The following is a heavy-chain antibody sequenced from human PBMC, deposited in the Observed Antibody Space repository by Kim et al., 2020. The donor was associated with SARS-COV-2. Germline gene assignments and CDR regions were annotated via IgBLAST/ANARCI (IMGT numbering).Heavy chain of an antibody. V-gene: IGHV3-23*01. Sequence: GGSLRLSCAASGFTFSSYAMSWVRQAPGKGLEWVSAISGSGGSTYYADSVKGRFTISRDNSKNTLYLQMNSLRAEDTAVYYCAKDYPSGYSYGRPTGMDVWGQGTTVTVSS. D-gene: IGHD5-18*01. CDR3: AKDYPSGYSYGRPTGMDV. J-gene: IGHJ6*02. CDR1: GFTFSSYA. CDR2: ISGSGGST.